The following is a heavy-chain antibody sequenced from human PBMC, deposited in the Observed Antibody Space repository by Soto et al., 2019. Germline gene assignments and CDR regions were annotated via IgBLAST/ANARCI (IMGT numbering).Heavy chain of an antibody. D-gene: IGHD1-1*01. Sequence: QLQLQESGPGLVKPSETLSLTCTVSGGSISSSSYYWGWIRQPPGKGLEWIGSIYYSGSTYYNPSLKSRVTISVDTSKNQFSLKLSSVTAADTAVYYCARHGLEVTTNSTYYYYGMDVWGQGTTVTVSS. V-gene: IGHV4-39*01. CDR1: GGSISSSSYY. J-gene: IGHJ6*02. CDR3: ARHGLEVTTNSTYYYYGMDV. CDR2: IYYSGST.